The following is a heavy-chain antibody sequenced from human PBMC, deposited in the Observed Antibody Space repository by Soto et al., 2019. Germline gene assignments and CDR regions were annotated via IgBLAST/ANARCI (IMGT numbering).Heavy chain of an antibody. Sequence: EVQVVESGGGLVQPGGSLRLSCSFTFSMYSMSWVRQAPGKGLEWVASISSGGSYIKYADSVKGRFTISRDNAKNSVSLQMNSLIVDDTAVYFCTRDQGGSYDSWFDPWGQGTLVTVSS. V-gene: IGHV3-21*01. D-gene: IGHD1-26*01. J-gene: IGHJ5*02. CDR3: TRDQGGSYDSWFDP. CDR1: FTFSMYS. CDR2: ISSGGSYI.